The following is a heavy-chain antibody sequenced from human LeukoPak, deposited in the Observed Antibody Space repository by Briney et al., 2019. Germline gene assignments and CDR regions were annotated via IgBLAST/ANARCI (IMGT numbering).Heavy chain of an antibody. V-gene: IGHV1-2*02. D-gene: IGHD3-22*01. CDR1: GYTFTDYS. Sequence: ASVKVSCKGSGYTFTDYSMHWVRQAPGQGLEWMGWINPNSGDTNYAQKFQGRVTMTWDTSISTVYMELSSLRSDDTAVYYCARDRAVYYYDSSGFDYWGQGTLVTVSS. CDR2: INPNSGDT. J-gene: IGHJ4*02. CDR3: ARDRAVYYYDSSGFDY.